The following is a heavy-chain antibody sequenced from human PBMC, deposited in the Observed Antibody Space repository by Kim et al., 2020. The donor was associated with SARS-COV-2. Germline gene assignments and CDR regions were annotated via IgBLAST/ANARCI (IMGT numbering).Heavy chain of an antibody. CDR2: INPNSGVT. J-gene: IGHJ4*02. CDR3: ARVRGISWQQLVGVYYFDY. CDR1: GYTFTGYY. D-gene: IGHD6-13*01. V-gene: IGHV1-2*06. Sequence: ASVKVSCKVSGYTFTGYYIHWVRQAPGQGLEWLGRINPNSGVTKYVQKFQGRVTMTRDTSISTAYMELSRLRSDDTAVYYCARVRGISWQQLVGVYYFDYWGQGTQVTVSS.